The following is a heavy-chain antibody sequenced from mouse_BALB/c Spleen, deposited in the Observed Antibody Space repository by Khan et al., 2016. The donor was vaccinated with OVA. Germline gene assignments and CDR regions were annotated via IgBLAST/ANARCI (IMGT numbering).Heavy chain of an antibody. CDR3: ARNYDYDEGLAY. CDR2: IWSGGST. J-gene: IGHJ3*01. V-gene: IGHV2-2*02. CDR1: GFSLTNYG. Sequence: GPGLVQPSQSLSITCTVSGFSLTNYGVHWVRQSPGKGLEWLGVIWSGGSTDYHAAFISRLSISKDNSKSQVFFKMNSLQPNDTAMYYCARNYDYDEGLAYWGQGTLVTVSA. D-gene: IGHD2-4*01.